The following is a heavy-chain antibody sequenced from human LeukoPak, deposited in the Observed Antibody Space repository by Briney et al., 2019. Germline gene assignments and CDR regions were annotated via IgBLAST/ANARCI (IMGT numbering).Heavy chain of an antibody. D-gene: IGHD3-22*01. CDR1: GGSISSYY. J-gene: IGHJ6*02. CDR3: ARSPGETYYYDSSGSPANGLDV. Sequence: PSETLSLTCTVSGGSISSYYWNWIRQPPGKGLEWIGYIYYSGSTNYNPSLKSRVTISVDTSKNQGSLKLSSVTAADTAVYYCARSPGETYYYDSSGSPANGLDVWGQGTTVTVSS. CDR2: IYYSGST. V-gene: IGHV4-59*08.